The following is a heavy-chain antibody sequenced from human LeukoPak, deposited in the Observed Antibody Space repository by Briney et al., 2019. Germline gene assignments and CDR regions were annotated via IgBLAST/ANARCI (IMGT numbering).Heavy chain of an antibody. J-gene: IGHJ4*02. CDR2: IHPHGIF. CDR3: ARGRDRSKAGDH. CDR1: GGSCDDYY. Sequence: SETLSLTCAVYGGSCDDYYCSWIRQPPGKGLEWIGEIHPHGIFYYNSSLTSRVTISIDTSKSQFSLRLTSVTAAVTAFYYCARGRDRSKAGDHWGQGSLVTVSS. V-gene: IGHV4-34*01. D-gene: IGHD5-24*01.